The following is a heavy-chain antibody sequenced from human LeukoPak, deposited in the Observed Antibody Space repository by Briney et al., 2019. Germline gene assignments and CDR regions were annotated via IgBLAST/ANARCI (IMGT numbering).Heavy chain of an antibody. D-gene: IGHD3-22*01. CDR1: GGTFSSYA. V-gene: IGHV1-69*13. CDR2: IIPIFGTA. CDR3: ARRPNYYDSSGYLDY. Sequence: ASVKVFCKASGGTFSSYAISWVRQAPGQGLEWMGGIIPIFGTANYAQKFQGRVTITADESTSTAYMELSSLRSEDTAVYYCARRPNYYDSSGYLDYWGQGTLVTVSS. J-gene: IGHJ4*02.